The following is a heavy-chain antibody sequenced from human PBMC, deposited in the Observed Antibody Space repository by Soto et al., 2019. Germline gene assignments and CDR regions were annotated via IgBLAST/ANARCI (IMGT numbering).Heavy chain of an antibody. CDR2: IYYSGST. V-gene: IGHV4-59*01. Sequence: SETLSLTCTVSGGSISSYYWSWIRQPPGKGLEWIGYIYYSGSTNYNPSLKSRVTISVDTSKNQFSLKLSSVTAADTAVYYCARDSRWELPPYYYYYGMDVWGQGTTVTVSS. J-gene: IGHJ6*02. D-gene: IGHD1-26*01. CDR1: GGSISSYY. CDR3: ARDSRWELPPYYYYYGMDV.